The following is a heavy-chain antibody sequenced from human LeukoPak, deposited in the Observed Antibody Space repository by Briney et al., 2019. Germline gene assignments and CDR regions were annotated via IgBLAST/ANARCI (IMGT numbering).Heavy chain of an antibody. Sequence: PGGSLRLSCAVSGFTFSNFWMSWVRQAPGRGLEWVANIHPEGNEKYHVESVKGRFTISRDNAANLLFLQMNGLRVEDTAVYYCARGDAFSGDHWGQGTLVTVSS. J-gene: IGHJ4*02. V-gene: IGHV3-7*04. CDR3: ARGDAFSGDH. CDR2: IHPEGNEK. CDR1: GFTFSNFW.